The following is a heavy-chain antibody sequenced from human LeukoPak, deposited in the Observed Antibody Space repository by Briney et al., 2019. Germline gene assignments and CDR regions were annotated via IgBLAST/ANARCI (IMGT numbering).Heavy chain of an antibody. Sequence: GGSLRLSCAASGFTVSSNYMSWVRQAPGKGLEWVSVIYSGGSTYYADSVKGRFTISRDNTKNTLYLQMNSLRAEDTAVYYCARDLVEWYSSSWATNYYYYYMDVWGKGTTVTISS. CDR3: ARDLVEWYSSSWATNYYYYYMDV. V-gene: IGHV3-66*01. J-gene: IGHJ6*03. D-gene: IGHD6-13*01. CDR2: IYSGGST. CDR1: GFTVSSNY.